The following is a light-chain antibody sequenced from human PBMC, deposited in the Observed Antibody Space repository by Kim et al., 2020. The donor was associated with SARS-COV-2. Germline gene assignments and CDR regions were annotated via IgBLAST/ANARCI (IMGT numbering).Light chain of an antibody. CDR1: SGHSTYV. CDR2: LKSDGSH. J-gene: IGLJ2*01. Sequence: QLVLTQSPSASASLGASVKLTCTLSSGHSTYVIAWLQQRPEKGPRYLMKLKSDGSHTKGDGIPDRFSGSSSGAERYLTISGLQSEDEADYYCQTWTTGIRVFGGGTQLTVL. CDR3: QTWTTGIRV. V-gene: IGLV4-69*01.